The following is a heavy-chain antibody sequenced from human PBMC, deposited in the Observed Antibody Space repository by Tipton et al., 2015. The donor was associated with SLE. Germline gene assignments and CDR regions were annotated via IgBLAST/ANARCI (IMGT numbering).Heavy chain of an antibody. J-gene: IGHJ3*02. D-gene: IGHD5-24*01. CDR1: GGSISSSSYY. Sequence: TLSLTCTVSGGSISSSSYYWGWIRQPPGKGLEWIGSIYYSGSTYYNPSLKSRVTISVDTSKNQFSLKLSSVTAVDTAVYYCARGRPQSDAFDIWGQGTMVTVSS. V-gene: IGHV4-39*07. CDR2: IYYSGST. CDR3: ARGRPQSDAFDI.